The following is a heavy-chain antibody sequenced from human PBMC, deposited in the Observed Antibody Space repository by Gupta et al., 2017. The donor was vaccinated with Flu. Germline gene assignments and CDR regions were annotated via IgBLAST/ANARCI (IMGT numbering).Heavy chain of an antibody. CDR3: AREGSSGWFWAWFDP. J-gene: IGHJ5*02. D-gene: IGHD6-19*01. CDR1: GATLSSHW. Sequence: QLVESGGGLVQPGGSLRLSCAASGATLSSHWMHWVRQAPGKGLVGVARIKSDGSSIRYADSGKGRFTISRDNAKNTLYLQMNSLRAEDTAVYYCAREGSSGWFWAWFDPGGQGTLVTVSS. V-gene: IGHV3-74*01. CDR2: IKSDGSSI.